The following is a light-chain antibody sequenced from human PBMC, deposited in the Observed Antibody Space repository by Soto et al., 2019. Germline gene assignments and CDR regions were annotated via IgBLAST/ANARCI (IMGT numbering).Light chain of an antibody. Sequence: EIVLTQSPGTLSLSPGERATLSCRASQSVSSSYLAWYQQKPGQAPRLLIYGASSRATGITDRFSGSGSGTDFTLNISRLEPEDFAVYYCHQYDSSPLTFGGGTKVAIK. CDR1: QSVSSSY. J-gene: IGKJ4*01. CDR2: GAS. V-gene: IGKV3-20*01. CDR3: HQYDSSPLT.